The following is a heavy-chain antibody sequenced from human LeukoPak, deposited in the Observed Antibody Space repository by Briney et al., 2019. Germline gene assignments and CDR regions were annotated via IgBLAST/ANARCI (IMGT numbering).Heavy chain of an antibody. Sequence: GGSLRLSCAASGFTFSSYAMSWVRQAPGRGLEWVSDISGSGGSTYYADSVKGRFSISKDNSKNTLYVQMNSLRAEDTAIYYCAKGRGEFPCYGVDVWGQGTTVTVSS. CDR3: AKGRGEFPCYGVDV. CDR1: GFTFSSYA. J-gene: IGHJ6*02. CDR2: ISGSGGST. D-gene: IGHD3-16*01. V-gene: IGHV3-23*01.